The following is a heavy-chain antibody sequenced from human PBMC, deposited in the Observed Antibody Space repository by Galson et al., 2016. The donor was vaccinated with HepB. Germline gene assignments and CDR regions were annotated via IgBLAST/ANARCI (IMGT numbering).Heavy chain of an antibody. CDR2: ITGSGSHT. Sequence: SLRLSCAGTGFIFRNDAMHWVRQAPGKGLEWVSAITGSGSHTYYADSVRGRFTISRDNSQNTVYLEIKDLRPEDTALYHCVREVFHGFDPWGQGIPVTV. J-gene: IGHJ5*02. CDR3: VREVFHGFDP. D-gene: IGHD3-3*01. V-gene: IGHV3-23*01. CDR1: GFIFRNDA.